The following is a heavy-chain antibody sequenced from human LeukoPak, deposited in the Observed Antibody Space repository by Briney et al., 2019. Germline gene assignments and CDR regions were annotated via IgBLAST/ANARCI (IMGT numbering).Heavy chain of an antibody. Sequence: ASVKVSCKASGYTSTSYGISWVRQAPGQGLEWMGWISTYNGNTKYAQKVQGRVTMTTDTSPSTAYMELRSLRSDDTAVYYCARDPYCGGDCYRKYYFDYWGQGTLVTVSS. CDR3: ARDPYCGGDCYRKYYFDY. CDR2: ISTYNGNT. V-gene: IGHV1-18*01. CDR1: GYTSTSYG. J-gene: IGHJ4*02. D-gene: IGHD2-21*02.